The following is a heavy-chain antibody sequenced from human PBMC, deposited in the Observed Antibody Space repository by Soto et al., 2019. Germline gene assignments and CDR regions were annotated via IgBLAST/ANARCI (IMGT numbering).Heavy chain of an antibody. J-gene: IGHJ4*02. D-gene: IGHD4-17*01. CDR1: GFTFINYA. CDR3: ARDQVKGTMTIL. Sequence: QVQLVESGGGVVQPGRSLRLSCAASGFTFINYAMHWVRQAPGKGLEWVAVISYDGSNKYYADSVKGRFTISRDNSKNTMYLQMNSLSAEYTAVYHCARDQVKGTMTILWGQGTLVTVSS. V-gene: IGHV3-30-3*01. CDR2: ISYDGSNK.